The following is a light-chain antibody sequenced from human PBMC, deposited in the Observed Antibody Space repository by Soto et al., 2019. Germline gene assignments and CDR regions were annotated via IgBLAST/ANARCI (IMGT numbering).Light chain of an antibody. J-gene: IGLJ1*01. CDR2: EGS. V-gene: IGLV2-23*01. CDR3: CSYAGSSTPYV. Sequence: QSALTQPASVSGSPGQSITISCTGTSSDVGSYNLVSWYQQHPGKAPKLMIYEGSKRPSGVSNRFSGSKSGNTASLTISGLQAEDEADYYCCSYAGSSTPYVSGTGTKLTVL. CDR1: SSDVGSYNL.